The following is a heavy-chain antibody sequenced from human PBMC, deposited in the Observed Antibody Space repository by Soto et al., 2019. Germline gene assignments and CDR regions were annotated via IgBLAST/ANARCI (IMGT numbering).Heavy chain of an antibody. CDR1: GFTFSSYA. CDR3: AKTGAKTGDSYHAFDI. Sequence: GGSLRLSCAASGFTFSSYAMSWVRQAPGKGLEWVSAISGSGGSTYYADSVKGRFTISRDNSKNTLYLQMNSLRAEDTAVYYCAKTGAKTGDSYHAFDIWGQGTMVTVSS. V-gene: IGHV3-23*01. D-gene: IGHD7-27*01. CDR2: ISGSGGST. J-gene: IGHJ3*02.